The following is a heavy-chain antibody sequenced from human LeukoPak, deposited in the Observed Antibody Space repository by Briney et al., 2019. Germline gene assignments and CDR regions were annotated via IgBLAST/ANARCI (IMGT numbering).Heavy chain of an antibody. Sequence: SETLSLTCTVSGGSISSYYWSWIRQPPGKGPEWIGYIYYSGSTNYNPSLKSRVTISVDTSKNQFSLKLSSVTAADTAVYYCARDLKGYGMDVWGQGTTVTVSS. CDR2: IYYSGST. CDR3: ARDLKGYGMDV. J-gene: IGHJ6*02. V-gene: IGHV4-59*01. CDR1: GGSISSYY.